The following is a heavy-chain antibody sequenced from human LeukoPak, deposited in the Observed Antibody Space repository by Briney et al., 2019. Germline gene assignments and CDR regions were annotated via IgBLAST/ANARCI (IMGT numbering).Heavy chain of an antibody. J-gene: IGHJ4*02. Sequence: PSQTLSITCTVTDGSMSSGGYYWSLIRHPPGKSLKWIGYIYYRGSTYYNPSLKSRVTISVDTSKNQFYFKLSSVTATDTAMYYCARDIGDTAMVNYFDYWGQGILVNVYS. V-gene: IGHV4-31*03. CDR2: IYYRGST. CDR1: DGSMSSGGYY. D-gene: IGHD5-18*01. CDR3: ARDIGDTAMVNYFDY.